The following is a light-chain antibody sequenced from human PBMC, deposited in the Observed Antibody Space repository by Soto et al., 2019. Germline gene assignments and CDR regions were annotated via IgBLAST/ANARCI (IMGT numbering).Light chain of an antibody. CDR1: QSISSW. J-gene: IGKJ1*01. V-gene: IGKV1-5*01. CDR3: QQYNTYPWT. Sequence: DIQMTQSPATLSASVGDRVTITCRASQSISSWLAWYQQKPGKVPKLLIDDASSLESGVPSRFSGSGSGTEFTLTISSLQPDDFATYYCQQYNTYPWTFGQGNKVDIK. CDR2: DAS.